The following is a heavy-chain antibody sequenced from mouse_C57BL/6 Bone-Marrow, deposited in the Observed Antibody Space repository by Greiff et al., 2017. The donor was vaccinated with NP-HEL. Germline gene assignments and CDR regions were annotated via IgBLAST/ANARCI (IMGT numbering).Heavy chain of an antibody. J-gene: IGHJ4*01. CDR1: GFTFSDYG. D-gene: IGHD2-2*01. Sequence: EVKLVESGGGLVKPGGSLKLSCAASGFTFSDYGMHWVRQAPEKGLEWVAYISSGSSTIYYADTVKGRFTISRDNAKNTLFLQMTSLRSEDTAMYYCARNYYGYLMDYWGQGTSVTVSS. CDR2: ISSGSSTI. V-gene: IGHV5-17*01. CDR3: ARNYYGYLMDY.